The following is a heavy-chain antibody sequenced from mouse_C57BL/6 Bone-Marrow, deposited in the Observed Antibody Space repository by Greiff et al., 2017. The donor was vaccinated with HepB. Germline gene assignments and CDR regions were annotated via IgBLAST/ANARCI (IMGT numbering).Heavy chain of an antibody. CDR1: GYAFSSYW. CDR3: ARWRSSTYWYFDV. CDR2: IYPGDGDT. Sequence: QVQLKESGAELVKPGASVKISCKASGYAFSSYWMNWVKQRPGKGLEWIGQIYPGDGDTKYNGKFKGKATLTADKSSSTAYKQLSSLSSEDSSVYFCARWRSSTYWYFDVWGTGTTVTVSS. D-gene: IGHD1-1*01. V-gene: IGHV1-80*01. J-gene: IGHJ1*03.